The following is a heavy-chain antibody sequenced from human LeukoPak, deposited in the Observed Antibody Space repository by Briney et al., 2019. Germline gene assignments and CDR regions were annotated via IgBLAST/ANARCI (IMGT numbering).Heavy chain of an antibody. CDR3: ARDPPLGYCSSTSCPRGAFDI. Sequence: SETLSLTCTVSGGSISSYYWSWIRQPAGKGLEWIGRIYTSGSTNYNPSLKSRVTMSVDTSKNQFSLKLSSVTAADTAVNYCARDPPLGYCSSTSCPRGAFDIWGQGTMVTVSS. J-gene: IGHJ3*02. CDR2: IYTSGST. V-gene: IGHV4-4*07. CDR1: GGSISSYY. D-gene: IGHD2-2*01.